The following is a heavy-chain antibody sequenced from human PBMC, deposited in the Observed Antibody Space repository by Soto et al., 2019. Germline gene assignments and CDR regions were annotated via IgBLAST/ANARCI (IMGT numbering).Heavy chain of an antibody. Sequence: EVQLVESGGGLVQPGGSLRLSCAASGFTFSSYWMHWVRQAPGKGLVWVSRINSDGSTTTYADSVKGRFTISRDNAKNTLYLQMNSLRADDTAVYYCARGSGSDFYSPYYFDYWGQGTLVTVSS. CDR3: ARGSGSDFYSPYYFDY. J-gene: IGHJ4*02. CDR1: GFTFSSYW. V-gene: IGHV3-74*01. CDR2: INSDGSTT. D-gene: IGHD1-26*01.